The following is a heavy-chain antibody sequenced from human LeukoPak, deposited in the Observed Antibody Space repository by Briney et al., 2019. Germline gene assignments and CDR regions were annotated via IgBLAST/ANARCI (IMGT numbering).Heavy chain of an antibody. J-gene: IGHJ4*02. D-gene: IGHD3-22*01. Sequence: SETLSLTCTVSGGSISSYYWSWIRQPAGKGLEWIGRIYTSGSTNYNPSLKSRVTMSVDTSKNQFSLKLSSVTAADTAVYYCARDLLYYDSRTGLFPYYWGQGTLVTVSS. CDR3: ARDLLYYDSRTGLFPYY. V-gene: IGHV4-4*07. CDR2: IYTSGST. CDR1: GGSISSYY.